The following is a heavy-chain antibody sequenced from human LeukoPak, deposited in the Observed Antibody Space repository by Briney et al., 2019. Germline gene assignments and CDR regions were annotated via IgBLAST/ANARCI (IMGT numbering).Heavy chain of an antibody. D-gene: IGHD6-19*01. CDR1: GFTFSSYA. Sequence: GGSLRLSCAASGFTFSSYAMSWVRQAPGKGLEWVSGISDSGATTYYADSVKGQFTISRDNSRNTLYLQMHSPRAEDTAVYYCAKKRVAVTGALYFDYWGQGTLVTVSS. J-gene: IGHJ4*02. CDR3: AKKRVAVTGALYFDY. V-gene: IGHV3-23*01. CDR2: ISDSGATT.